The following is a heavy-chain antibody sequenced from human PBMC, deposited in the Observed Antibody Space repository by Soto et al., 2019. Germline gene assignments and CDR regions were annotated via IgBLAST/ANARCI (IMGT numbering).Heavy chain of an antibody. J-gene: IGHJ5*02. V-gene: IGHV1-3*01. D-gene: IGHD6-13*01. CDR2: INAGSGNT. CDR1: GYPFTHYA. Sequence: QVQLVQSVAEVKKPGASVKVSCTASGYPFTHYAIHWVRHAPGQRLEWMGFINAGSGNTKYSQTFQGRLTFTKDTSASTAYMDLSSLSSEDTAIYYCARGLAADGAWGQGTLVTVSS. CDR3: ARGLAADGA.